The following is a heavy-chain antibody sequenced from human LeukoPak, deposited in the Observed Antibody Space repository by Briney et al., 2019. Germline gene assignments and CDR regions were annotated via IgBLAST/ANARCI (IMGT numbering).Heavy chain of an antibody. CDR2: INPNSGGT. J-gene: IGHJ4*02. Sequence: ASVKVSCKASGYTFTSYGISWVRQAPGQGLEWMGWINPNSGGTNYAQKFQGRVTMTRDTSISTAYMELSRLRSDDTAVYYCARARGYDGVADYWGQGTLVTVSS. CDR3: ARARGYDGVADY. CDR1: GYTFTSYG. D-gene: IGHD5-12*01. V-gene: IGHV1-2*02.